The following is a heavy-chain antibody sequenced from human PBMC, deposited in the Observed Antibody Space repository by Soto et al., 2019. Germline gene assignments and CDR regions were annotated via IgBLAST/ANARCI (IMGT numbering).Heavy chain of an antibody. Sequence: SETLSLTCTVSGGSISSYYWSWVRQPPGKGLEWIGYVYYTGSTNYNPSLKSRVTISTDTSRNQFSLKVNSVTAADTAVYYCARGGWKLFDYWGQGTLVTVSS. D-gene: IGHD6-19*01. V-gene: IGHV4-59*08. CDR2: VYYTGST. CDR1: GGSISSYY. CDR3: ARGGWKLFDY. J-gene: IGHJ4*02.